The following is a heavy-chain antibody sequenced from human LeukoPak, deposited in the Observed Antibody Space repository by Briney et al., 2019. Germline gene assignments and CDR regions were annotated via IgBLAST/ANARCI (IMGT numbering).Heavy chain of an antibody. CDR1: GFTFNKYN. CDR3: ATMPPSGAHNSLDH. CDR2: ISSSSSYI. D-gene: IGHD2-2*01. J-gene: IGHJ4*02. V-gene: IGHV3-21*01. Sequence: PGGSLRLSCAASGFTFNKYNMNWVRQAPGNGMEWVSSISSSSSYIYYADSVKGRFTISRDNAKNSLYLQMNSLGAEDTAVYYCATMPPSGAHNSLDHWGQGTLVTVSS.